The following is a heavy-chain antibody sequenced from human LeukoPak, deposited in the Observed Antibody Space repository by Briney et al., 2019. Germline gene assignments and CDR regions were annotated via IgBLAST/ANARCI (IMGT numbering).Heavy chain of an antibody. Sequence: GGSLRLSCAASGFTFSSYAMSWVRQAPGKGLEWVSAISGSGGSTYYADSVKGRFTISRDNSKNTLYLQMNSLRAEDTAVYYCAKGIKAGQYSSSSGVDYWGQGTLVTVSS. D-gene: IGHD6-6*01. CDR1: GFTFSSYA. J-gene: IGHJ4*02. CDR3: AKGIKAGQYSSSSGVDY. CDR2: ISGSGGST. V-gene: IGHV3-23*01.